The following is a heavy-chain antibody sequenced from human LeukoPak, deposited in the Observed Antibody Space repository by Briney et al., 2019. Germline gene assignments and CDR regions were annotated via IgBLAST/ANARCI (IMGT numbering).Heavy chain of an antibody. CDR1: GGSISTYY. CDR2: IYYSGST. CDR3: ARSREGYYSDSSGYTWFDP. Sequence: SETLSLTCTVSGGSISTYYWSWIRQPPGKGLEWIGYIYYSGSTNYNPSLKSRVTISVHTSKNQFSLKLSSVTAADMAVYYCARSREGYYSDSSGYTWFDPWGQGTLVTVTS. D-gene: IGHD3-22*01. J-gene: IGHJ5*02. V-gene: IGHV4-59*01.